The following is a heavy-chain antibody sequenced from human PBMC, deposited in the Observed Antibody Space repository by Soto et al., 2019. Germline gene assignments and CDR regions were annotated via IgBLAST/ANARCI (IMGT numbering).Heavy chain of an antibody. CDR2: IDPSDSYT. CDR1: GYSFTSYW. CDR3: ARHYILEWRFDP. V-gene: IGHV5-10-1*01. J-gene: IGHJ5*02. Sequence: GESLKISCKGSGYSFTSYWISWVRQMPGKGLEWMGRIDPSDSYTNYSPSFQSHVTISADKSISTAYLQWSSLKASDTAMYYCARHYILEWRFDPWGQGTLVTVSS. D-gene: IGHD3-10*01.